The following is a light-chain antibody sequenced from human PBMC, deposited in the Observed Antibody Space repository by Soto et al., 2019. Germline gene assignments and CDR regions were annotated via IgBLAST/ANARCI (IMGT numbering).Light chain of an antibody. CDR3: MQGTLWWT. V-gene: IGKV2-24*01. Sequence: DIVMTQTPLSSPVTLGQPASISCRSSRSLVHSDGNTYLNWLHQRTDQPARVLMYKISNRLSRIPSRFSGSGAGTYFNVKITRVEVEDGGVYYCMQGTLWWTFGQGTTVEIK. J-gene: IGKJ1*01. CDR1: RSLVHSDGNTY. CDR2: KIS.